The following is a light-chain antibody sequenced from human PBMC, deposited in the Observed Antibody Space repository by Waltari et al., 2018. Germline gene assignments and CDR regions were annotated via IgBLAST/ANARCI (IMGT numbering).Light chain of an antibody. J-gene: IGLJ2*01. Sequence: SSELTQDPAVSVAMGQTVRITCQGDSLRRSYASWYQQRPGQAPILVMYDKNNRPSGVPDRFSGSSSDNTASLTITGAQAEDEASYYCHSRDASGVGGSFGGGTKLTVL. V-gene: IGLV3-19*01. CDR2: DKN. CDR1: SLRRSY. CDR3: HSRDASGVGGS.